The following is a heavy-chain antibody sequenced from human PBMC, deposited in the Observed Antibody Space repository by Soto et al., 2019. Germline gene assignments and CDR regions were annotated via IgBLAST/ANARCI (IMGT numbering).Heavy chain of an antibody. J-gene: IGHJ4*02. V-gene: IGHV3-30-3*01. CDR1: GFTFSNYA. CDR2: ISYDGSNK. Sequence: GGSLRLSCAASGFTFSNYAMHWVRQAPGKGLEWVAVISYDGSNKYYADSVKGRFTISRDNSKNTLYLQMNSLRAEDTAVYYCARDSGVAAFDYWGQGTLVTVSS. D-gene: IGHD6-19*01. CDR3: ARDSGVAAFDY.